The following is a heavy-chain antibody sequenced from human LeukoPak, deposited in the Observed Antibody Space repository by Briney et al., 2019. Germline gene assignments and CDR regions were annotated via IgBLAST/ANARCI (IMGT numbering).Heavy chain of an antibody. Sequence: SETLSLTCTDSGGSISSYYWSWIRQPPGKGLEWIGHVYYTGSTNYNPSLKSRVTIAVDTSKNQFSLKLSSVTAADTAVYYCARVPNDYGDFFFDYWGQGTLVTVSS. J-gene: IGHJ4*02. CDR3: ARVPNDYGDFFFDY. D-gene: IGHD4-17*01. CDR2: VYYTGST. CDR1: GGSISSYY. V-gene: IGHV4-59*01.